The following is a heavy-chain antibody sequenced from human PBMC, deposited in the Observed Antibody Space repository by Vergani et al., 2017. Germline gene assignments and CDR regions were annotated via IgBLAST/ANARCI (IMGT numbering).Heavy chain of an antibody. CDR3: AHRLNANDAFDI. J-gene: IGHJ3*02. CDR2: IYWNDDK. Sequence: QVTLKESGPTLVKPTQTLTLTCTFSGFSLSTSGVGVGWLRQPPGKALEWLALIYWNDDKRYSPSLKSRLTITKDTTKNQVVLTMTNMDPVDTATYYCAHRLNANDAFDIWGQGTMVTVSS. V-gene: IGHV2-5*01. CDR1: GFSLSTSGVG.